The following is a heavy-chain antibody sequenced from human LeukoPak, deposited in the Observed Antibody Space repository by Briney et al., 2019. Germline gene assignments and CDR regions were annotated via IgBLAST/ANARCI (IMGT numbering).Heavy chain of an antibody. D-gene: IGHD3-3*01. CDR2: ISWNSGSI. V-gene: IGHV3-9*01. Sequence: GGSLRLSCAASGFTFDDYAMHWVRQAPGKGLEWVSGISWNSGSIGYADSVKGRFTISRDNAKNSLYLQMNSLRAEDTALYYCAKGGKVLRFLEYGMDVWGQGPTVTVSS. CDR3: AKGGKVLRFLEYGMDV. CDR1: GFTFDDYA. J-gene: IGHJ6*02.